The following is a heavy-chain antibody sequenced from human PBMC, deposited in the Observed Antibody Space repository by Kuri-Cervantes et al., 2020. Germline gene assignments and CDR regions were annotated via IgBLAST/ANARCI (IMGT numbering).Heavy chain of an antibody. CDR3: AKDKVGSLGFDC. Sequence: GESLKISCAASGFTFSSYAMHWVRQAPGKELEWVAVISYDGSNKYYADSVKGRFTISRDNSKDTLYLQMNSLRAEDTAVYYCAKDKVGSLGFDCWGQGTLVTVSS. D-gene: IGHD1-26*01. J-gene: IGHJ4*02. CDR1: GFTFSSYA. CDR2: ISYDGSNK. V-gene: IGHV3-30-3*01.